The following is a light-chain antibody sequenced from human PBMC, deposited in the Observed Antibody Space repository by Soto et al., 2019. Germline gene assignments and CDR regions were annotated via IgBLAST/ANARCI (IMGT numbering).Light chain of an antibody. Sequence: EIVLTQSPGTLSLSPGERATLSCRASQSVDRSDIAWYQQKPGQAPRLLIYSTSIRAAGIPDRFSVSGSGTDFSLTISRLEPEDFAVYYCHQYGSSPATFGQGTKVDIK. V-gene: IGKV3-20*01. CDR2: STS. CDR1: QSVDRSD. CDR3: HQYGSSPAT. J-gene: IGKJ1*01.